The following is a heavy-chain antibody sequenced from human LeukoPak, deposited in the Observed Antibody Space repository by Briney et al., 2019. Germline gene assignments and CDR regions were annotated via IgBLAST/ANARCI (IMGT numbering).Heavy chain of an antibody. V-gene: IGHV4-59*01. Sequence: SETLSLTCTVSRGSISDYYWSWLRQPPGKGLEWIGYIYYSGSTNYKPSLKSRVTISVDTSKNQFSLKLSSVTAADTAVYYCARGGYYGSGNDFRFDPWGQGTLVTVSS. CDR3: ARGGYYGSGNDFRFDP. D-gene: IGHD3-10*01. CDR1: RGSISDYY. CDR2: IYYSGST. J-gene: IGHJ5*02.